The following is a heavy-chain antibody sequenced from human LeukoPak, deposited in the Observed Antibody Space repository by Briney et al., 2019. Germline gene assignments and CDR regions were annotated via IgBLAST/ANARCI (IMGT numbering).Heavy chain of an antibody. CDR1: GYAFTRYP. V-gene: IGHV7-4-1*02. CDR2: INMNTGNP. Sequence: ASVMVSCKASGYAFTRYPINWVRQAPGQGLEWMGWINMNTGNPTYAQGFTGRYVFSLDTSVSSAYLQISSLKAEDTAVYYCASGSYSSGWYDIVSDDYWGQGTLVTVSS. J-gene: IGHJ4*02. CDR3: ASGSYSSGWYDIVSDDY. D-gene: IGHD6-19*01.